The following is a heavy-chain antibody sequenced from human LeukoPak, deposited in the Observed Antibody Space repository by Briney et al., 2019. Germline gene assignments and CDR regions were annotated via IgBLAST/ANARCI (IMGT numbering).Heavy chain of an antibody. CDR3: ARVSRSLGYCSSTSCSLDY. V-gene: IGHV1-69*05. D-gene: IGHD2-2*01. Sequence: GASVKVSCKASGGTFSSYAISWVRQAPGQGLEWMGGIIPIFGTANYAQKFQGRVTITTDGSTSTAYMELSSLRSEDTAVYYCARVSRSLGYCSSTSCSLDYWGQGTLVTVSS. CDR1: GGTFSSYA. CDR2: IIPIFGTA. J-gene: IGHJ4*02.